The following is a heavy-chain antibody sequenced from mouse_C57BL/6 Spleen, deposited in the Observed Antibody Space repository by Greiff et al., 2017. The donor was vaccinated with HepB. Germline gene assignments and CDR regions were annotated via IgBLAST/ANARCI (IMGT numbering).Heavy chain of an antibody. D-gene: IGHD1-1*01. J-gene: IGHJ1*03. V-gene: IGHV5-6*01. Sequence: EVQGVESGGDLVKPGGSLKLSCAASGFTFSSYGMSWVRQTPDKRLEWVATISSGGSYTYYPDSVKGRFTISRDNAKNTLYLQMSSLKSEDTAMYYCARQITTVVATEYFDVWGTGTTVTVSS. CDR2: ISSGGSYT. CDR3: ARQITTVVATEYFDV. CDR1: GFTFSSYG.